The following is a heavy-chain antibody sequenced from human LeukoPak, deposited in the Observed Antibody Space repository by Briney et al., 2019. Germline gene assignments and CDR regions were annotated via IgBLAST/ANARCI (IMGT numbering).Heavy chain of an antibody. CDR3: ADLTGTTGKLDY. D-gene: IGHD1-20*01. Sequence: ASVKVSCKASGGTFSSYAISWVRQAPGQALEWMGGIIPIFGTANYAQKFQGRVTITADESTSTAYMELSSLRSEDTAVYYCADLTGTTGKLDYWGQGTLVTVSS. CDR2: IIPIFGTA. V-gene: IGHV1-69*13. CDR1: GGTFSSYA. J-gene: IGHJ4*02.